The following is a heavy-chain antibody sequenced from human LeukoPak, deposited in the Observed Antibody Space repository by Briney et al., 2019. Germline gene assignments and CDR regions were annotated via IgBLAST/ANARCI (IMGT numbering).Heavy chain of an antibody. V-gene: IGHV4-4*09. Sequence: SETLSLTCTVSGGSISSYYGSWIRQPPGKGLEWIGYIYTSGSTNYNPSLKSRVTISVDTSKNQFSLKLSSMTAADTAVYYCARLTNWYYYMDVWGKGTTVTVSS. D-gene: IGHD1-1*01. CDR2: IYTSGST. CDR1: GGSISSYY. J-gene: IGHJ6*03. CDR3: ARLTNWYYYMDV.